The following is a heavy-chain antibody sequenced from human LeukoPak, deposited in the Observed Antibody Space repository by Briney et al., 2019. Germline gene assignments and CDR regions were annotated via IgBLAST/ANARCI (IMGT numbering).Heavy chain of an antibody. V-gene: IGHV3-21*01. D-gene: IGHD2-8*01. CDR2: ISSSSSYI. J-gene: IGHJ4*02. CDR1: GFTFTSYP. CDR3: ARVMVSTGEPFDY. Sequence: GGSLRLSCAASGFTFTSYPMNWVRQAPGKGLEWVSSISSSSSYIYYADSVKGRFTISRDNAKNSLYLQMNSLRAEDTAVYYCARVMVSTGEPFDYWGQGTLVTVSS.